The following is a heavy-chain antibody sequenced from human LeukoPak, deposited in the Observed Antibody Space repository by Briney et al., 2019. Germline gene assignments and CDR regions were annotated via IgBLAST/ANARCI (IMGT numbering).Heavy chain of an antibody. CDR2: IYDSGNT. CDR3: AKRSTKDSGFDF. CDR1: GASISSGYYY. J-gene: IGHJ4*02. Sequence: SETLSLTCTVSGASISSGYYYWTWLRQPPGEGLGWIGTIYDSGNTYYNPSLRGRVTISLDTPKGQFSLHLSSVTAADTAVYYCAKRSTKDSGFDFWGQGTLVTVSS. V-gene: IGHV4-39*01. D-gene: IGHD1-26*01.